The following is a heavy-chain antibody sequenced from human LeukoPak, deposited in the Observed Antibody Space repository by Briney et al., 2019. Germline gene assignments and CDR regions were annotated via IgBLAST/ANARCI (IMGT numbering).Heavy chain of an antibody. CDR3: ARDSNFWSGYYDY. V-gene: IGHV4-4*07. J-gene: IGHJ4*02. CDR2: IYTSGST. Sequence: TASETLSLTCTVSGGSISGYYWSWIRQPAGKGLEWIGRIYTSGSTNYNPSLKSRVTMSVDTSKNQFSLKLSSVTAADTAVYYCARDSNFWSGYYDYWGQGTLVTVSS. D-gene: IGHD3-3*01. CDR1: GGSISGYY.